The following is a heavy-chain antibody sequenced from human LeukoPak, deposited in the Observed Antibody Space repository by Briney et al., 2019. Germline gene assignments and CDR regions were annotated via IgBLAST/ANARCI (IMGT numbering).Heavy chain of an antibody. J-gene: IGHJ4*02. CDR3: AKDIGPHYDILTGFFDY. Sequence: GGSLRLSCAASGFTVSSNYMSWVRQAPGKGLEWVSGISWNSGSIGYADSVKGRFTISRDNAKNSLYLQMNSLRAEDTALYYCAKDIGPHYDILTGFFDYWGQGTLVTVSS. CDR1: GFTVSSNY. V-gene: IGHV3-9*01. D-gene: IGHD3-9*01. CDR2: ISWNSGSI.